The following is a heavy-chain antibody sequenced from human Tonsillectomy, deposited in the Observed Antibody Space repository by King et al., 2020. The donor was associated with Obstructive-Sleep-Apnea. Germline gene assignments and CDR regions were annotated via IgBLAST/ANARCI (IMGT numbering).Heavy chain of an antibody. CDR1: GGSINTYY. Sequence: QLQESGPGLVKPSETLSLTCTVSGGSINTYYWSWIRQPPGRGLEWIGYIYYSGSTNYNPSLKSRVTISVDTSKNQFSLMLNSVTAADPAVYYCARTSSGSYSNWFDPWGQGTLVAVSS. J-gene: IGHJ5*02. CDR3: ARTSSGSYSNWFDP. D-gene: IGHD3-10*01. V-gene: IGHV4-59*01. CDR2: IYYSGST.